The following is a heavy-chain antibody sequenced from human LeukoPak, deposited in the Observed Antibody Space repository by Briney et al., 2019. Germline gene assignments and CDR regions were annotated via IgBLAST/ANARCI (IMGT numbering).Heavy chain of an antibody. D-gene: IGHD4-11*01. J-gene: IGHJ4*02. Sequence: SETLSLTCSVSGYSIRSGYQWGWIRQTPGKGLEWMGSINYSGNTFGNMSLKSRVTLSLDMSNNQFFLNLKSVTAADTAIYYCVRSELNDYSRFWGQGILVIVSS. V-gene: IGHV4-38-2*02. CDR3: VRSELNDYSRF. CDR2: INYSGNT. CDR1: GYSIRSGYQ.